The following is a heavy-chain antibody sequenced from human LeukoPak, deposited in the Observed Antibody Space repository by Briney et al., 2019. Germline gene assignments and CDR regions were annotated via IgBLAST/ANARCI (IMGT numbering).Heavy chain of an antibody. CDR3: ARGKYVTTYDY. CDR2: IKQDGSEK. V-gene: IGHV3-7*01. D-gene: IGHD4-17*01. Sequence: PGGSLRLSCAASGFTFSSYWVSLVRQAPGKGLEWVANIKQDGSEKYYVDSVKGRFTISRDNAKNSLYLQMNSLRAEDTAVYYCARGKYVTTYDYWGQGTLVTVSS. CDR1: GFTFSSYW. J-gene: IGHJ4*02.